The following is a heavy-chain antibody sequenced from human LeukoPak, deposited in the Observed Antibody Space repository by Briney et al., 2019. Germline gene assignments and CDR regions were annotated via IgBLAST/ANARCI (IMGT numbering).Heavy chain of an antibody. V-gene: IGHV3-64*01. J-gene: IGHJ4*02. Sequence: GGSLRLSCAASGFTFSSYAMHWVRQAPGKGLEYVSAISSNGGSTYYANSVKGRFTISRDNSKNTLYLQMGSLRAEDMAVYYCARVAAAGSSDYWCQGTLVTVSS. CDR3: ARVAAAGSSDY. D-gene: IGHD6-13*01. CDR2: ISSNGGST. CDR1: GFTFSSYA.